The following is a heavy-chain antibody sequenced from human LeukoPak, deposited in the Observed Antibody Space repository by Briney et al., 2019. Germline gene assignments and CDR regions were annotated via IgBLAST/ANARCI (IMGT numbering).Heavy chain of an antibody. D-gene: IGHD1-26*01. CDR1: GFTFSSYS. J-gene: IGHJ4*02. V-gene: IGHV3-48*02. Sequence: GGSLRLSCAASGFTFSSYSMNWVRQAPGKGLEWVSHITASGTAMFYADSVKGRSTISRDNAKNSLYLQMNSLRDEDTAVYYCASSGSYRFDYWGQGTLVTVSS. CDR3: ASSGSYRFDY. CDR2: ITASGTAM.